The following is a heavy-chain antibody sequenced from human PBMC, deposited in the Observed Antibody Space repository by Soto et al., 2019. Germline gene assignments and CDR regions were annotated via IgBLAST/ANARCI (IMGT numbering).Heavy chain of an antibody. V-gene: IGHV3-23*04. CDR2: ISDSGVTS. CDR1: GFIFSNYV. D-gene: IGHD1-26*01. CDR3: AKRPRALLTFDY. J-gene: IGHJ4*02. Sequence: EVQLVDSGGGLVQPGGSLRLSCAASGFIFSNYVMSWVRQAPGKGLEWVASISDSGVTSYYADSVKGRLAISRDNAKHTLYLQMNSLRAEDTAIYYCAKRPRALLTFDYWGQGTLVTVSS.